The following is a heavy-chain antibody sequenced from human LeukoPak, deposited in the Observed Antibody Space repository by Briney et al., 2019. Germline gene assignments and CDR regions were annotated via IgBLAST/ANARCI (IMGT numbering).Heavy chain of an antibody. CDR3: ARVIMEMATITWYYYYGMDV. V-gene: IGHV1-18*01. CDR1: GYTFTSYG. Sequence: ASVKVSCKASGYTFTSYGISWVRQAPGQGLEWMGWISAYNGNTNYARKLQGRVTMTTDTSTSTAYMELRSLRSDDKAVYYCARVIMEMATITWYYYYGMDVWGQGTTVTVSS. J-gene: IGHJ6*02. D-gene: IGHD5-24*01. CDR2: ISAYNGNT.